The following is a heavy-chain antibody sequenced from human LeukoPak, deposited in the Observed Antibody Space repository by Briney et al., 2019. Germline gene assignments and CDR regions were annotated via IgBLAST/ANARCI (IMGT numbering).Heavy chain of an antibody. CDR1: GGSISSSSYY. Sequence: SETLSLTCTVSGGSISSSSYYWSWIRQPPGKGLEWIGYIYYSGSTNYNPSLKSRVTISADTSKNQFSLKLSSATAADTAVYYCAREGAWAFDPWGQGTLVTVSS. V-gene: IGHV4-61*01. D-gene: IGHD3-16*01. CDR2: IYYSGST. CDR3: AREGAWAFDP. J-gene: IGHJ5*02.